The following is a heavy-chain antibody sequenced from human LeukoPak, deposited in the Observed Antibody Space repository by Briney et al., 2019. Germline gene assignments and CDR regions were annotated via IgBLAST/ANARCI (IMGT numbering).Heavy chain of an antibody. Sequence: SETLSLTCAVYGGSFSGYYWSWLRQPPGKGLEWIGEINHSGSTNYNPSLKSRVTISVDTSKNQFSLKLSSVTAADTAVYYCARMARFLEWLSKRAWFDPWGQGTLVTVSS. CDR1: GGSFSGYY. J-gene: IGHJ5*02. CDR2: INHSGST. CDR3: ARMARFLEWLSKRAWFDP. D-gene: IGHD3-3*01. V-gene: IGHV4-34*01.